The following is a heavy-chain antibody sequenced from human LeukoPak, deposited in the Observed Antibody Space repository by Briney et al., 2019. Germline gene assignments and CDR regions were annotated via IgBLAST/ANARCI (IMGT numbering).Heavy chain of an antibody. J-gene: IGHJ4*02. V-gene: IGHV3-33*06. CDR3: AKSDYGGNSDY. Sequence: GRSLRLSCAASGFTFSSYGMHWVRQAPGKGLEWVAVIWYDGSNKYYADSVKGRFTISRDNSKNTLYLQMNSLRAEDTAVYYCAKSDYGGNSDYWGQGTLVTVSS. CDR2: IWYDGSNK. D-gene: IGHD4-23*01. CDR1: GFTFSSYG.